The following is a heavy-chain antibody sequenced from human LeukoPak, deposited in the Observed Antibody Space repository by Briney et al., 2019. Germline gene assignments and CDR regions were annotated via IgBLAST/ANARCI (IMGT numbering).Heavy chain of an antibody. CDR3: AREGSEGYLFDY. CDR2: TYYRSKWYT. D-gene: IGHD1-1*01. V-gene: IGHV6-1*01. J-gene: IGHJ4*02. Sequence: SQTLSLTCAISGDSVSSSSAAWSWIRQSPSRGLEWLGRTYYRSKWYTDYAVSVKSRLTINPDTSKNHFSLQLNSMTPEDTAVYYCAREGSEGYLFDYWGQGTLVTVSS. CDR1: GDSVSSSSAA.